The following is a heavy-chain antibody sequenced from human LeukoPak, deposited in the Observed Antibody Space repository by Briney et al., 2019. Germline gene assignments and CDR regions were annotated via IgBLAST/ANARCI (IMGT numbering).Heavy chain of an antibody. CDR1: GFTFSSYG. CDR2: IRYDGSNK. J-gene: IGHJ4*02. Sequence: PGGSLRLSCAASGFTFSSYGMHWVRQAQGKGLEWVAFIRYDGSNKYYADSVKGRFTTSRDNSKNTLHLQMNSLRAEDTAVYYCAKDQYGSGSYYSPYFDYWGQGTLVTVSS. V-gene: IGHV3-30*02. CDR3: AKDQYGSGSYYSPYFDY. D-gene: IGHD3-10*01.